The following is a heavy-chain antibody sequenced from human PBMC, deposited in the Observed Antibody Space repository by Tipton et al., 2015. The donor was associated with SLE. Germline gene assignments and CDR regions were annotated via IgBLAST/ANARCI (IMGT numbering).Heavy chain of an antibody. D-gene: IGHD6-19*01. CDR1: GGSISSGSYY. Sequence: LRLSCTVSGGSISSGSYYWSWIRQPAGKGLEWIGRIYTSGSTNYNPSLKSRVTISVDTSKNQFSLKLSSVTAADTAVYYCARGPWGSGWVFDYWGQGTLVTVSS. CDR3: ARGPWGSGWVFDY. J-gene: IGHJ4*02. V-gene: IGHV4-61*02. CDR2: IYTSGST.